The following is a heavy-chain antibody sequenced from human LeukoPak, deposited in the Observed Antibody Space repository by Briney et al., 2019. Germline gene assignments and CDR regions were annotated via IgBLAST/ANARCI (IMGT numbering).Heavy chain of an antibody. D-gene: IGHD5-24*01. J-gene: IGHJ6*02. V-gene: IGHV3-23*01. CDR2: ISGSGGST. CDR3: AIAQMATIHYYYYGMDV. CDR1: GFTFSSYA. Sequence: GGSLRLSCAASGFTFSSYAMSWVRQAPGKGLEWVSAISGSGGSTYYADSVKGRFTISRDNSKNTLYLQMNSLRAEDTAVYYCAIAQMATIHYYYYGMDVWGQGTTFTVSS.